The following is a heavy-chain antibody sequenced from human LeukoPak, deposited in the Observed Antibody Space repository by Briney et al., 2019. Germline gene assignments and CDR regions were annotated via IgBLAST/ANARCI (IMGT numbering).Heavy chain of an antibody. V-gene: IGHV1-46*01. CDR3: ARRIQLWLGGYYFDY. J-gene: IGHJ4*02. CDR2: INPSGGST. CDR1: GYTFTSYY. D-gene: IGHD5-18*01. Sequence: ASVKVSCKASGYTFTSYYMHWVRQAPGQGLEWMGIINPSGGSTSYAQKFQGRVTMTRDTSTSTAYMELSSLRSEDTAVYYCARRIQLWLGGYYFDYWGQGTLVTVSS.